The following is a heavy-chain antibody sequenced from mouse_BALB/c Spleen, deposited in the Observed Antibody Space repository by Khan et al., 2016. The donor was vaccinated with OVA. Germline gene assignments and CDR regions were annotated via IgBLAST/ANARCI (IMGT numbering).Heavy chain of an antibody. V-gene: IGHV3-2*02. D-gene: IGHD1-2*01. J-gene: IGHJ2*01. Sequence: EVQLQQSGPGLVKPSQSLSLTCTVTGYSITSGYGWNWIRQFPGNKLEWLGYISYSGRTNYNPSLTSRISITRDTSKNHFFLQSNSVTNEETATYCCARTARIKYRGQGTTLTVSS. CDR3: ARTARIKY. CDR2: ISYSGRT. CDR1: GYSITSGYG.